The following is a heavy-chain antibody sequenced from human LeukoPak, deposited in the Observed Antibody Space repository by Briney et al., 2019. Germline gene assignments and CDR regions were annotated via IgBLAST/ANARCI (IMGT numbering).Heavy chain of an antibody. CDR3: ASFWSGYTVDY. J-gene: IGHJ4*02. CDR1: GGSISSGGYY. CDR2: IYTSGST. Sequence: PSQTLSLTCTVSGGSISSGGYYWSWIRQPAGKGLEWIGRIYTSGSTNYNPSLKSRVTMSVDTSKNQFSLKLSSVTAADTAVYYCASFWSGYTVDYWGQGTLVTVSS. D-gene: IGHD3-3*01. V-gene: IGHV4-61*02.